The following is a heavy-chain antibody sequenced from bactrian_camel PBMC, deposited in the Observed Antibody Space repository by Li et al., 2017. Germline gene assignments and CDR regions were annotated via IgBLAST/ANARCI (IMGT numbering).Heavy chain of an antibody. J-gene: IGHJ4*01. V-gene: IGHV3S40*01. CDR3: ARTKSGAEYNY. CDR1: GFTFSEAA. Sequence: VQLVESGGGLVQPGGSLRLSCTASGFTFSEAAMSWVRQAPGKGLEWVSSINNGGGTTYYADSLKGRFTISRDNAKNTVYLQLNSLKTEDMAMYYCARTKSGAEYNYWGQGTQVTVS. CDR2: INNGGGTT.